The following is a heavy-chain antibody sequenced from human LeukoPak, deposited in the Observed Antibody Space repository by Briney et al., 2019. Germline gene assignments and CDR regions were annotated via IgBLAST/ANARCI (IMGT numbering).Heavy chain of an antibody. D-gene: IGHD2-15*01. Sequence: PGRSLRLSCAASGFTFSTYWMSWVRQAPGKGLEWVANIKPDGSEKFSVDSVKGRFTISRDNAKNSLYLQMNSLRAEDTAVYYCARIVADSLALDYWGQGTLVTVSS. J-gene: IGHJ4*02. CDR2: IKPDGSEK. CDR1: GFTFSTYW. V-gene: IGHV3-7*02. CDR3: ARIVADSLALDY.